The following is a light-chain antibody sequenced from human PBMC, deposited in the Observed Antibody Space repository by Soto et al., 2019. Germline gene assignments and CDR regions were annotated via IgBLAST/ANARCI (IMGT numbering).Light chain of an antibody. J-gene: IGLJ2*01. Sequence: QSALTQPPSASGSPGQSVTISCTGTSSDVGGYNYVSWYQQHPGKAPKLIIHEVTKRPSGVPDRISGSKSGNTASLTVSGLQAEDEADYYCSSYTSSSTLVFGGGTKLTVL. CDR2: EVT. V-gene: IGLV2-8*01. CDR3: SSYTSSSTLV. CDR1: SSDVGGYNY.